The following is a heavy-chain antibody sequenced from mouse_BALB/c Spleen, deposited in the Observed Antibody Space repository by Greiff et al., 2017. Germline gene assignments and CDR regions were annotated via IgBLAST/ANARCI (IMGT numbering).Heavy chain of an antibody. CDR1: GFTFSSYA. J-gene: IGHJ1*01. V-gene: IGHV5-9-3*01. D-gene: IGHD2-10*01. Sequence: EVHLVESGGGLVKPGGSLKLSCAASGFTFSSYAMSWVRQTPEKRLEWVATISSGGSYTYYPDSVKGRFTISRDNAKNTLYLQMSSLRSEDTAMYYCARHTYYGNYGYFDVWGAGTTVTVSS. CDR3: ARHTYYGNYGYFDV. CDR2: ISSGGSYT.